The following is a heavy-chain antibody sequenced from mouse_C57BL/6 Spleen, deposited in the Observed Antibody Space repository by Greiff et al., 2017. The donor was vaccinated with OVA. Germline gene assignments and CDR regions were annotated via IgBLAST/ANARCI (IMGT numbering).Heavy chain of an antibody. V-gene: IGHV1-61*01. CDR2: IYPSDSET. Sequence: QVQLQQPGAELVRPGSSVKLSCKASGYTFTSYWMDWVKQRPGQGLEWIGNIYPSDSETHYNQKFKDKATLTVDKSSSTAYMQLSSLTSEDSAVYYCARRGHGYYGSDYWGQGTTLTVSS. CDR3: ARRGHGYYGSDY. J-gene: IGHJ2*01. D-gene: IGHD1-1*01. CDR1: GYTFTSYW.